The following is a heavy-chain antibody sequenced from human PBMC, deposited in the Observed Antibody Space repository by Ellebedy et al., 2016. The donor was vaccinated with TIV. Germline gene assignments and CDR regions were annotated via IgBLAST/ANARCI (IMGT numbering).Heavy chain of an antibody. J-gene: IGHJ4*02. D-gene: IGHD3-16*01. V-gene: IGHV3-23*01. CDR3: ATELRQQMLRSFDY. CDR1: GFTLTTSA. CDR2: ISVSGGTT. Sequence: GESLKISXAASGFTLTTSAMSWVRQAPGKGLEWVSSISVSGGTTYYADSVKGRFTISRDNSHNTLSLQMNYLRAEDTALYYCATELRQQMLRSFDYWGQGTLVTVSS.